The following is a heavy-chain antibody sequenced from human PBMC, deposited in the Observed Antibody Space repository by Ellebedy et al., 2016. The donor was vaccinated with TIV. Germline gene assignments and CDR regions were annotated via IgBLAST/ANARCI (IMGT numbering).Heavy chain of an antibody. Sequence: ASVKVSCKASGYTFTSYGISWVRQAPGQGLEWMGWISAYNGNTNYAQKLQGRVTMTTDTSTSTAYMELRSLRSDDTAVYYCAKGSGRRVWFGDIQGMDVWGQGTTVTVSS. CDR1: GYTFTSYG. CDR2: ISAYNGNT. V-gene: IGHV1-18*04. J-gene: IGHJ6*02. D-gene: IGHD3-10*01. CDR3: AKGSGRRVWFGDIQGMDV.